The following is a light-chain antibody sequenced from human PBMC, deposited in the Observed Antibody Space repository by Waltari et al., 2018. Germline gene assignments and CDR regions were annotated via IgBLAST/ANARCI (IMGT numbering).Light chain of an antibody. CDR1: QSLSNTY. J-gene: IGKJ4*01. V-gene: IGKV3-20*01. CDR2: GPS. CDR3: QQYGSSPLT. Sequence: EIVLTQSPGTLSLSPGERATLSCRASQSLSNTYLAWYQQKLGQAPRLLIYGPSRRATGIPDSFSGSGSGTDLSLTISRLGPEDFVVYYCQQYGSSPLTFGGGTKVEIK.